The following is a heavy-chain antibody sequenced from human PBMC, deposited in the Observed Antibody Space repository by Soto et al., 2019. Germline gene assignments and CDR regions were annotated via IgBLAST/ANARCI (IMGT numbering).Heavy chain of an antibody. D-gene: IGHD6-13*01. Sequence: QPGGSLRLSCAASGFMFTNHGMHWVRQAPGKGLEWVAVIWSDGNKRYYADSVKGRFTISRDSAKNTMYLQVHSLRVEDTAVYYCAREIATTGLYYFDYWGQGTLVTVSS. V-gene: IGHV3-33*01. CDR2: IWSDGNKR. CDR1: GFMFTNHG. J-gene: IGHJ4*02. CDR3: AREIATTGLYYFDY.